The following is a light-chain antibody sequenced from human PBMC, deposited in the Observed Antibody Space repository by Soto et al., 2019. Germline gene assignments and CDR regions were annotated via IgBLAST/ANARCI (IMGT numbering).Light chain of an antibody. J-gene: IGKJ2*03. CDR1: QSVNSNF. CDR3: QQYGSSPRS. Sequence: EIVLTQSPGTLSLSPGERATLSCRARQSVNSNFFAWYQQKPGQAPRLLIYGVSIRATGIPDRFTGSGSGTDFALTISGLEPEDFAIYYCQQYGSSPRSFGQGTKVEIK. CDR2: GVS. V-gene: IGKV3-20*01.